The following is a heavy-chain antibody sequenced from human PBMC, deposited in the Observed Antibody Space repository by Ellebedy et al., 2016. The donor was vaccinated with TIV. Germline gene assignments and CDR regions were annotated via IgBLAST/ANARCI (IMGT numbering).Heavy chain of an antibody. CDR3: ARAREFEDRLRPVYYGMDV. J-gene: IGHJ6*02. V-gene: IGHV4-34*01. Sequence: SETLSLXXAVYGGSFSGYYWSWIRQPPGKGLECIGEINHSGSTNYNPSLKSRVTISGDTSKNQFSLKLNSVTAADTALYYCARAREFEDRLRPVYYGMDVWGQGTTVTVSS. CDR1: GGSFSGYY. CDR2: INHSGST. D-gene: IGHD2-2*01.